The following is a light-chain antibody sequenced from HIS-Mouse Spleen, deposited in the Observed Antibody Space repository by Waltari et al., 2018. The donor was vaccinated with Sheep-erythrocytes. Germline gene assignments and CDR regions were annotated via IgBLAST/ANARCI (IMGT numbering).Light chain of an antibody. CDR3: QSADSSGTYVV. V-gene: IGLV3-25*03. J-gene: IGLJ2*01. CDR2: KDS. Sequence: SYELTQPPSVSVSPGQTARITCSGAALQKQYDYWYQQKPGQAPVLVIYKDSERPSGIPERFSGSSSGTTVTLTISGVQAEDEADYYCQSADSSGTYVVFGGGTKLTVL. CDR1: ALQKQY.